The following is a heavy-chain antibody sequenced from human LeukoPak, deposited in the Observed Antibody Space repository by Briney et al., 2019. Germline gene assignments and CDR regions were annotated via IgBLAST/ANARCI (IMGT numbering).Heavy chain of an antibody. D-gene: IGHD3-22*01. J-gene: IGHJ4*02. CDR3: ARHPDSSGYYYFDY. Sequence: PSETLPLTCTVSGGSISSYYWSWIRQPPGKGLEWIGYIYYSGSTNYNPSLKSRVTISVDTSKNQFSLKLSSVTAADTAVYYCARHPDSSGYYYFDYWGQGTLVTVSS. V-gene: IGHV4-59*08. CDR1: GGSISSYY. CDR2: IYYSGST.